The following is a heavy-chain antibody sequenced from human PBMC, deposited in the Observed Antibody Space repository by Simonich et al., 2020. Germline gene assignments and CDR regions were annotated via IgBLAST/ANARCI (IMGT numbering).Heavy chain of an antibody. CDR2: IYYSGST. CDR1: GGSISSSY. CDR3: ARHKFWGEVVTAIPGYWYFDL. D-gene: IGHD2-21*02. Sequence: QVQLQESGPGLVKPSETLSLTCTVSGGSISSSYWSWIRQPPGKGLEWIGYIYYSGSTNYNPSLKSRVTISVDTSKNQFSLKRSSVTAADTAVYYCARHKFWGEVVTAIPGYWYFDLWGRGTLVTVSS. J-gene: IGHJ2*01. V-gene: IGHV4-59*08.